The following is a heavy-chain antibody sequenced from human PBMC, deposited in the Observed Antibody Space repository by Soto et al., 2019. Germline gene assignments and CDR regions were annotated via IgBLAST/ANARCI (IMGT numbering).Heavy chain of an antibody. V-gene: IGHV1-2*02. CDR2: INSNSGGT. D-gene: IGHD3-10*01. CDR1: GYTFTGHY. J-gene: IGHJ3*02. CDR3: AREPMVRAAHGFDI. Sequence: QVQLVQSGAEVKKPGASVKVSCKASGYTFTGHYMHWVRQAPGQGLEWMGWINSNSGGTNYAQKFQGRVTMTRDTSISTAYMELSRRRSDDTAVDYCAREPMVRAAHGFDIWGQGTMVTVSS.